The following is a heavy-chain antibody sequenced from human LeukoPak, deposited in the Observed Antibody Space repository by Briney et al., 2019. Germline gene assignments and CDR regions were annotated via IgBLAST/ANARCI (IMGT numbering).Heavy chain of an antibody. CDR1: GFTFSSYG. V-gene: IGHV3-33*06. Sequence: GGSLRLSCAASGFTFSSYGMHWVRQAPGKGLEWVAVIWYDGSNKYYADSVKGRFTISRDNSQGTLDLHMNSLRAEDTAVYYCAKDRGGYCTGGSYYSALDFWAQGTLVTVSS. CDR3: AKDRGGYCTGGSYYSALDF. J-gene: IGHJ4*02. CDR2: IWYDGSNK. D-gene: IGHD2-15*01.